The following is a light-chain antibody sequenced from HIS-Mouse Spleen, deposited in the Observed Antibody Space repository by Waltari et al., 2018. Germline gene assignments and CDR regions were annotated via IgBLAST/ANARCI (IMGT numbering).Light chain of an antibody. CDR2: DVS. Sequence: QSALTQPRSVSGSPGQSVTISCPGTSSDVGGYNYVSWYQQHPGKAPNLMIYDVSKRPSGVPDRFSGSKSGNTASLTISGLQAEDEADYYCCSYAGSYTNWVFGGGTKLTVL. CDR3: CSYAGSYTNWV. CDR1: SSDVGGYNY. V-gene: IGLV2-11*01. J-gene: IGLJ3*02.